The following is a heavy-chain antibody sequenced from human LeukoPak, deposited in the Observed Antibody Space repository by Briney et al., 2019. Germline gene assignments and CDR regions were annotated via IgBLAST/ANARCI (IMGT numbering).Heavy chain of an antibody. Sequence: GGSLRLSCAASGFTFSSYAMSWVRQAPGKGLEWVSDINGSGGSTYYADSVKGRFTISRDNSKNTLYLQMNSLRAEDTAVYYCAREDSGSYYGAFDIWGQGTMVTVSS. CDR2: INGSGGST. V-gene: IGHV3-23*01. CDR3: AREDSGSYYGAFDI. CDR1: GFTFSSYA. J-gene: IGHJ3*02. D-gene: IGHD1-26*01.